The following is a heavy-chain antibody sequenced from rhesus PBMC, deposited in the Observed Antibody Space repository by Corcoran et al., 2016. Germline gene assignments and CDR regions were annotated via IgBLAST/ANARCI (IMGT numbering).Heavy chain of an antibody. CDR3: ASPSSGYSYYGLDS. CDR1: GYSISSGYG. D-gene: IGHD5-24*01. CDR2: IGGSSDRT. Sequence: QVQLQESGPGLVKPSETLSLTCAVSGYSISSGYGWSWIRQPPGKGLEWIGDIGGSSDRTNCNPSLRSRVTISKDTSKNQFSLELSSVTAADTAVYYCASPSSGYSYYGLDSWGQGVVVTVSS. J-gene: IGHJ6*01. V-gene: IGHV4-127*01.